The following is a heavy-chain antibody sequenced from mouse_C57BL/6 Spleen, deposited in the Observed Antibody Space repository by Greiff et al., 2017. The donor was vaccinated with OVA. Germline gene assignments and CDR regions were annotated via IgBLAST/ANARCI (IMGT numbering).Heavy chain of an antibody. Sequence: VKLQQPGAELVKPGASVKMSCKASGYTFTSYWITWVKQRPGQGLEWIGDIYPGSGSTNYNEKFKSKATLTVDTSSSTAYMQLSSLTSEDSAVYYCARKGVYYGSTFDYWGQGTTLTVSS. CDR3: ARKGVYYGSTFDY. J-gene: IGHJ2*01. D-gene: IGHD1-1*01. CDR1: GYTFTSYW. CDR2: IYPGSGST. V-gene: IGHV1-55*01.